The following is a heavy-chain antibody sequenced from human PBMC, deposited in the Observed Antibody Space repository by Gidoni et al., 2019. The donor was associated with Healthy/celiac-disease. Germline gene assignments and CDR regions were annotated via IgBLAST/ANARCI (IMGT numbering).Heavy chain of an antibody. J-gene: IGHJ4*02. Sequence: QVQLQASGPGLVKPSQPLSLTCTVSGGSISRGGYYWSWIRQHPGKGLEWIGYIYYSGSTYYNPYLKSRVTISVDTFKNQFSLKLSSVTAADTAVYYCARGRPYRLGELSPGYFDYWGQGTLVTVSS. CDR1: GGSISRGGYY. V-gene: IGHV4-31*03. CDR2: IYYSGST. D-gene: IGHD3-16*02. CDR3: ARGRPYRLGELSPGYFDY.